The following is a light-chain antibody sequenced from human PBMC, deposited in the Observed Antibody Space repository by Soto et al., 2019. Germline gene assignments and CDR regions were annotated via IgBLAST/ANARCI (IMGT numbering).Light chain of an antibody. CDR3: QHYNDYSRV. CDR2: RAS. Sequence: DIQMTQSPSTLSASIGDRVTITCRASQSVDSWLAWYQQQPGKAPKLLIYRASTLQTGVPSRFSGTGSGKQFTLTISSLQPDDFATYYCQHYNDYSRVFGQGTKVEIK. CDR1: QSVDSW. V-gene: IGKV1-5*03. J-gene: IGKJ1*01.